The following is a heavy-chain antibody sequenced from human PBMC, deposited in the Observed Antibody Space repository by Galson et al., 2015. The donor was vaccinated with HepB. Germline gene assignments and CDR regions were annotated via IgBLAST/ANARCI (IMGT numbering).Heavy chain of an antibody. CDR3: AREVPSSAMIVVGLDAFDI. CDR2: ISAYNGNT. CDR1: GYTFTSYG. V-gene: IGHV1-18*04. J-gene: IGHJ3*02. D-gene: IGHD3-22*01. Sequence: SVKVSCKASGYTFTSYGISWVRQAPGQGLEWMGWISAYNGNTNYAQKLQGRVTMTTDTSTSTAYMELRSLRSDETAVYYCAREVPSSAMIVVGLDAFDIWGQGTMVTVSS.